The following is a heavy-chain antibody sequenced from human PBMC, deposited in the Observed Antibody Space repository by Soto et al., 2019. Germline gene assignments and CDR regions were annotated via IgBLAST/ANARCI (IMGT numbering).Heavy chain of an antibody. D-gene: IGHD3-10*01. CDR2: ISSSSSYI. CDR1: GFTFSSYS. J-gene: IGHJ4*02. V-gene: IGHV3-21*01. Sequence: EVQLVESGGGLVKSGGSLRLSCAASGFTFSSYSMNWVRQAPGKVLEWVSSISSSSSYIYYADSLKGRFTISRDNAKNSLYLQMNSLRAEDTAVYYCARERYYGSWFDYWGQGTLGTVSS. CDR3: ARERYYGSWFDY.